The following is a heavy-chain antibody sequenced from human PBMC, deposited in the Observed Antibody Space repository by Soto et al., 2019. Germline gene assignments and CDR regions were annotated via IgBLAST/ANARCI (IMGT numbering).Heavy chain of an antibody. D-gene: IGHD3-22*01. CDR1: GYTFTGYY. CDR2: INPNSGGT. V-gene: IGHV1-2*02. J-gene: IGHJ5*02. CDR3: ARGPYYYDSTEYGWFDP. Sequence: ASVKVSCKASGYTFTGYYMHWVRQAPGQGLEWMGWINPNSGGTNYAQKFQGRVTMTRDTSISTAYMELSRLRSDDTAVYYCARGPYYYDSTEYGWFDPWGQGTLVTVSS.